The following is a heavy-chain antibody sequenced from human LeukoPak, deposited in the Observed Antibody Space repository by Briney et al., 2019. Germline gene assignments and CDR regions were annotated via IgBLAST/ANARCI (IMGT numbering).Heavy chain of an antibody. V-gene: IGHV3-21*01. CDR3: AKTTDNYYYYYMDV. CDR1: GFTFSSYS. J-gene: IGHJ6*03. Sequence: GGSLRLSCAASGFTFSSYSMNWVRQAPGKGLEWVSSISTSSSYIYYADSVKGRFTISRDNAKNSLYLQMNSLRAEGTAVYYCAKTTDNYYYYYMDVWGKGTTVTVSS. D-gene: IGHD4-17*01. CDR2: ISTSSSYI.